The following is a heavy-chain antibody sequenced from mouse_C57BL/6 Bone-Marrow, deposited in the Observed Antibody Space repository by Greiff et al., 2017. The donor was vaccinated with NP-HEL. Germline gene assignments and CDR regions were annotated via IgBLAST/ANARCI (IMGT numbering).Heavy chain of an antibody. J-gene: IGHJ1*03. D-gene: IGHD1-1*01. V-gene: IGHV1-64*01. CDR3: ARLYYGSKDHWYFDV. CDR1: GYTFTSYW. Sequence: QVQLQQPGAELVKPGASVKLSCKASGYTFTSYWMHWVKQRPGQGLEWIGMIHPNSGSTNYNEKFKSKATLTVDKSSSTAYMQLSSLTSEDSAVYYCARLYYGSKDHWYFDVWGTGTTVTVSS. CDR2: IHPNSGST.